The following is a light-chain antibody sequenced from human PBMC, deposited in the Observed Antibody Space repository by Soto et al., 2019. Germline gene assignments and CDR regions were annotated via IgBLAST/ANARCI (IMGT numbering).Light chain of an antibody. CDR3: QQYGSSRGWT. Sequence: DIVLTQSPFTLYSSPRARAALSLTPIQSVSSSYLAWYQQKPGQAPRLLIYGASSRATGIPDRFSGSGSGTDFTLTISRLEPEDFAVYYCQQYGSSRGWTFGQGTEVDIK. CDR1: QSVSSSY. V-gene: IGKV3-20*01. CDR2: GAS. J-gene: IGKJ1*01.